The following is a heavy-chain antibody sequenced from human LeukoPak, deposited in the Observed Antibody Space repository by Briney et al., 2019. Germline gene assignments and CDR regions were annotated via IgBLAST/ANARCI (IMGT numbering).Heavy chain of an antibody. D-gene: IGHD6-13*01. CDR3: ARHGLSSWYLGDLDY. J-gene: IGHJ4*02. Sequence: GGSLRLSCAASGFTFSNAWMSWVRQAPGKGLEWVGRIKSKTDGGTTDYAAPVKGRFTISRDDSKNTLYLQMNSLRAEDTAVYYCARHGLSSWYLGDLDYWGQGTLVTVSS. V-gene: IGHV3-15*01. CDR1: GFTFSNAW. CDR2: IKSKTDGGTT.